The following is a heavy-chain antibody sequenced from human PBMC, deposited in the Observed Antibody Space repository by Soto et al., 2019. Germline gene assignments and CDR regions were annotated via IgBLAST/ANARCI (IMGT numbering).Heavy chain of an antibody. V-gene: IGHV4-34*01. CDR2: INHSGST. D-gene: IGHD1-7*01. CDR1: GGSFSGYY. Sequence: QVQLQQWGAGLLKPSETLSLTCAVYGGSFSGYYWNWIRQPLGKGLEWIGEINHSGSTNYNPSLKSRVTISVNTSENQLSLELISVTASDTAVYYSALPWNLYVFDFLGHGTIGTVSS. CDR3: ALPWNLYVFDF. J-gene: IGHJ3*01.